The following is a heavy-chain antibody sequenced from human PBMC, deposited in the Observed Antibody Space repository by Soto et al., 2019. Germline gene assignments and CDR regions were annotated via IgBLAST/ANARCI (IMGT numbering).Heavy chain of an antibody. CDR3: AITPSDYDILTGPLATRYYYMDV. J-gene: IGHJ6*03. D-gene: IGHD3-9*01. Sequence: SETLSLTCTVSGGSISSYYWSWIRQPPGKGLEWIGYIYYSGSTNYNPSLKSRVTISVDTSKNQFSLKLSSVTAADTAVYYCAITPSDYDILTGPLATRYYYMDVWGKGTTVTVSS. V-gene: IGHV4-59*01. CDR2: IYYSGST. CDR1: GGSISSYY.